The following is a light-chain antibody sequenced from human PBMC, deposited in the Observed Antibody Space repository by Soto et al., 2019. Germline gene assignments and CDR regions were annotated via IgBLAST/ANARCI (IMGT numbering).Light chain of an antibody. CDR1: QDISRY. V-gene: IGKV1-33*01. Sequence: EIEMTQSPSSLSASVRNRVTITCQASQDISRYLNWYQHKPGKAPKLLIYDASNLETRVPSRFSGSGSGTDFTFTISSLQPEGFATYYCQQYDNHPLTFGGGTKVDIK. CDR3: QQYDNHPLT. CDR2: DAS. J-gene: IGKJ4*01.